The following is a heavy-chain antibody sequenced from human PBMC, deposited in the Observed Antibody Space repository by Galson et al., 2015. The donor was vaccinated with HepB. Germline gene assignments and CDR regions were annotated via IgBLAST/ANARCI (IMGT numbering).Heavy chain of an antibody. V-gene: IGHV3-30*04. CDR3: ASGYSYGLLSEGGY. CDR1: GFTFSSYA. D-gene: IGHD5-18*01. CDR2: ISYDGSNK. Sequence: SLRLSCAASGFTFSSYAMHWVRQAPGKGLEWVAVISYDGSNKYYADSVKGRFTISRDNSKNTLYLQMNSLRAEDTAVYYCASGYSYGLLSEGGYWGQGTLVTVSS. J-gene: IGHJ4*02.